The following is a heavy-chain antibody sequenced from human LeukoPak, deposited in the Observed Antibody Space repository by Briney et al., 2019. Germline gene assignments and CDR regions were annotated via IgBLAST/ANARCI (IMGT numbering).Heavy chain of an antibody. D-gene: IGHD1-26*01. V-gene: IGHV1-46*01. CDR2: INPSGDVR. CDR1: GYTFGTHW. J-gene: IGHJ5*02. CDR3: ARDYSGEWEQLTGWWFDP. Sequence: VASVKVSCKASGYTFGTHWMHWVRQAPGQGLEWMAIINPSGDVRSYAQKFQGRVTVTKDMSTRTVYMELSDLRPEDTAVYYCARDYSGEWEQLTGWWFDPWGQGTLVIVS.